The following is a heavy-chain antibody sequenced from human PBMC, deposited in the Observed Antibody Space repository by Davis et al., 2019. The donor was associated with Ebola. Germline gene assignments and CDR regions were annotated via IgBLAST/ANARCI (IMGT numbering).Heavy chain of an antibody. Sequence: GESLKISCAASGFTFSSYSMSWVRQAPGKGLEWVANITQDASDTYYVDSVKGRFTISRDNAKHSLYLQMNSLRAEDTAVYYCARDENDSSGYFFSTSYFDHWGQGTLVTVSS. D-gene: IGHD3-22*01. V-gene: IGHV3-7*01. CDR2: ITQDASDT. J-gene: IGHJ4*02. CDR1: GFTFSSYS. CDR3: ARDENDSSGYFFSTSYFDH.